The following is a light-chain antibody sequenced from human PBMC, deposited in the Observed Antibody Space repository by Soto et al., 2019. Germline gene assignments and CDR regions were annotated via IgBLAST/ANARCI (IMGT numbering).Light chain of an antibody. CDR1: QTVSGNY. Sequence: NVLTQSPGTLSLSPWERATLSCRASQTVSGNYVAWYQQKPGQTPRLLIYGASSRATGIPARFSGSGSGTDFTLTISSLEPEDFAVYYCQQLTDWPPQWTFGQGTKVDIK. J-gene: IGKJ1*01. CDR3: QQLTDWPPQWT. CDR2: GAS. V-gene: IGKV3D-20*02.